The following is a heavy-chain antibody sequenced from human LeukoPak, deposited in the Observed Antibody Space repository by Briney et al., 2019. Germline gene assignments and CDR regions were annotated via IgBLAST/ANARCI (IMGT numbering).Heavy chain of an antibody. Sequence: SETLSLTCTVSGGSISSYYWSWVRQPPGKGLEWGGYIYYSGSTNYNPPLNTPVPISVDTSKTQFSLKLSSVTAADTAVYYCARGGHVGYYDILTGYPYYFDYWGQGTLVTVSS. J-gene: IGHJ4*02. D-gene: IGHD3-9*01. CDR3: ARGGHVGYYDILTGYPYYFDY. CDR1: GGSISSYY. V-gene: IGHV4-59*01. CDR2: IYYSGST.